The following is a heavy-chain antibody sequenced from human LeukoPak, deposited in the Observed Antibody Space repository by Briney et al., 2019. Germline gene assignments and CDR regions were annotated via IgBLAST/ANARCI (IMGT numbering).Heavy chain of an antibody. Sequence: PSETLSLTCAVYGGSFSGYYWSWIRQPPGKGLEWIGEINHSGSTNYNPSLKSRVTISVDTSKNQFSLKLSSVTAADTAVYYCATSGRGSGYYYYGMDVWGQGTTVTVSS. CDR2: INHSGST. D-gene: IGHD3-10*01. CDR3: ATSGRGSGYYYYGMDV. V-gene: IGHV4-34*01. J-gene: IGHJ6*02. CDR1: GGSFSGYY.